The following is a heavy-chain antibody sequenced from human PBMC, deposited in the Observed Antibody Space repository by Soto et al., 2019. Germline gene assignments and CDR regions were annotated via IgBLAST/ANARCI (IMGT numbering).Heavy chain of an antibody. CDR3: AREINDSGMDV. V-gene: IGHV1-8*01. D-gene: IGHD1-1*01. Sequence: QVQLVQSGAEVKKPGASVKVSCKASGYTFTSYDINWVRQATGQGLEWMGWKNPNSGNTAYEQKFQGRVTMTRTTSISTAYMELSSLRSEATAVDYCAREINDSGMDVWGQGTTVTVSS. CDR1: GYTFTSYD. CDR2: KNPNSGNT. J-gene: IGHJ6*02.